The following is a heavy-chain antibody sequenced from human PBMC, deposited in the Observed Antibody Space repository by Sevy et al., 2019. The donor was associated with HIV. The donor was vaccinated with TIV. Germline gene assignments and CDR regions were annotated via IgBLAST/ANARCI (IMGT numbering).Heavy chain of an antibody. Sequence: GESLKISCAASGFTFSSYGMHWVRQAPGKGLEWVAVIWYDGSNKYYADSVKGRFTISRDNSKNTLYLQMNSLRAEDTAVYYCARGEYYDFWSGYYTGLAYYYGMDVWGQGTTVTVSS. CDR1: GFTFSSYG. V-gene: IGHV3-33*01. CDR2: IWYDGSNK. D-gene: IGHD3-3*01. CDR3: ARGEYYDFWSGYYTGLAYYYGMDV. J-gene: IGHJ6*02.